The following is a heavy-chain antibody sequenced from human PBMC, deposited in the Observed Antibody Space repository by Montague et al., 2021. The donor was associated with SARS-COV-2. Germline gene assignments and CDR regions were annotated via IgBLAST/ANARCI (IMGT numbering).Heavy chain of an antibody. V-gene: IGHV4-59*08. CDR2: LSYSGRP. CDR3: AGRLPQYTSGWYFDQ. J-gene: IGHJ4*02. D-gene: IGHD6-19*01. CDR1: GGSFRDYV. Sequence: SETLSLTCDFAGGSFRDYVWSWIRQPPGKRLEWIGYLSYSGRPIYNPSLESRVSISVDTSKNQFSLRLRSVIAADTAVYYCAGRLPQYTSGWYFDQWGQGTLVAVSS.